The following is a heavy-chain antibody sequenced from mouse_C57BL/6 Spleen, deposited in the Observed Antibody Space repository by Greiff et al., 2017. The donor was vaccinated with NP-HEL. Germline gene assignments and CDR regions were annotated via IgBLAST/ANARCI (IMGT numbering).Heavy chain of an antibody. CDR2: IDPENGDT. Sequence: VQLQQSGAELVRPGASVKLSCTASGFTINDDYMHWVKQRPEQGLEWIGWIDPENGDTEYASKFQGKATITADTSSNTAYLQLSSLTSEDTAVYYGTTTRRYFDVWGKGTTVTVSS. CDR1: GFTINDDY. CDR3: TTTRRYFDV. J-gene: IGHJ1*03. V-gene: IGHV14-4*01.